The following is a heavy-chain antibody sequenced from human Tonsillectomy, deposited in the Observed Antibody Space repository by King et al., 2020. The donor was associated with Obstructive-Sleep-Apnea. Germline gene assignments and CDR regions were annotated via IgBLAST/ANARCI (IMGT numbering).Heavy chain of an antibody. CDR3: ARGYGDYEGYYYYGMDV. J-gene: IGHJ6*02. V-gene: IGHV4-59*01. CDR2: IYYSGST. CDR1: GGSISSYY. Sequence: QLQESGPGLVKPSETLSLTCTVSGGSISSYYWSWIRQPPGKGLEWIGYIYYSGSTNYNPSLKSRVTISVDTSKNQFSLKLSSVTAADTAVYYCARGYGDYEGYYYYGMDVWGQGTTVTVSS. D-gene: IGHD4-17*01.